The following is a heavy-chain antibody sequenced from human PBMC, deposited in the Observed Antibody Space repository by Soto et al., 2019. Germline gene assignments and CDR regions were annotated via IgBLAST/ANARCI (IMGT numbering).Heavy chain of an antibody. J-gene: IGHJ4*02. CDR2: INHSGST. Sequence: SETLSLTCAVYGGSFRGYYWSWIRQPPGKGLEWIGEINHSGSTNYNPSLKSRVTISVDTSKNQFSLKLSSVTAADTAVYYCARVRQQLAPVDYWGQGTLVTVSS. CDR1: GGSFRGYY. CDR3: ARVRQQLAPVDY. D-gene: IGHD6-13*01. V-gene: IGHV4-34*01.